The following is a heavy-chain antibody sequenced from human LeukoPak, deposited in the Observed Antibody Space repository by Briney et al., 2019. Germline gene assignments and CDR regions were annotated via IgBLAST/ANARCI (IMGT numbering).Heavy chain of an antibody. D-gene: IGHD6-6*01. J-gene: IGHJ4*02. V-gene: IGHV1-18*01. Sequence: ASVKLSCTASGYTFTSYGITWVRQAPGPGLEWMGWSNIYNGNTNYAQKLQGRVTMTTETSTSTAYMELRSLRSDDTAVYYCEIYYSSSPELDYWGQGTLVTVSS. CDR3: EIYYSSSPELDY. CDR2: SNIYNGNT. CDR1: GYTFTSYG.